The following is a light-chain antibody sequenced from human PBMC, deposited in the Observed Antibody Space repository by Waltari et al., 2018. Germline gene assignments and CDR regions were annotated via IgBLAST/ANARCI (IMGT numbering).Light chain of an antibody. CDR3: QQYNRRWT. V-gene: IGKV1-5*03. CDR2: KAS. J-gene: IGKJ1*01. Sequence: DIQMTQSPSTLSASVGDRVTITCRASQSLSSWLAWYQQKPGKAPTILIYKASSLESGVPSRFSGSGSGTEFTLTISSLQPDDFATYYCQQYNRRWTFGQGTKVEIK. CDR1: QSLSSW.